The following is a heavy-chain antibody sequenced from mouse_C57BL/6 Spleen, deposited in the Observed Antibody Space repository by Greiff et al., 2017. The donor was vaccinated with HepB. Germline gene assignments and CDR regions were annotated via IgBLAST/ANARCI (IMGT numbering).Heavy chain of an antibody. CDR3: ARSEESNYRYFDV. CDR1: GYTFTSYD. J-gene: IGHJ1*03. D-gene: IGHD2-5*01. CDR2: IYPRDGST. V-gene: IGHV1-85*01. Sequence: VQLQQSGPELVKPGASVKLSCKASGYTFTSYDINWVKQRPGQGLEWIGWIYPRDGSTKYNEKFKGKATLTVDTSSSTAYMELHSLTSEDSAVYCCARSEESNYRYFDVWGTGTTVTVSS.